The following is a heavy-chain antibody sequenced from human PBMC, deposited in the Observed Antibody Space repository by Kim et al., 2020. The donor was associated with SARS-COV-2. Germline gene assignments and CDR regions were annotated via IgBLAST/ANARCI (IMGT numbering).Heavy chain of an antibody. V-gene: IGHV1-2*02. CDR1: GYTFTGYY. J-gene: IGHJ4*02. Sequence: ASVKVSCKASGYTFTGYYMHWVRQAPGQGLEWMGWINPNSVGTNYAQKFQGRVTMTRDTSISTAYMELSRLRSDDTAVYYCARASGSWSGYYPFDYWGQGTLVTVSS. CDR3: ARASGSWSGYYPFDY. D-gene: IGHD3-3*01. CDR2: INPNSVGT.